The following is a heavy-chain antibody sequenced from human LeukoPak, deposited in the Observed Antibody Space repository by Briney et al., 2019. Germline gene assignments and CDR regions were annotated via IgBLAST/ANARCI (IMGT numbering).Heavy chain of an antibody. J-gene: IGHJ5*02. CDR2: IYYSGST. CDR3: AIGGTTVRFDP. D-gene: IGHD1-7*01. Sequence: SETLSLTCTVSGGSISSSNFYWGWIRQPPGKGLEWIGSIYYSGSTYYNPSLKSRVTISVDTSKNQFSLKLSSVTAADTAVYYCAIGGTTVRFDPWGQGTLVTVSS. CDR1: GGSISSSNFY. V-gene: IGHV4-39*07.